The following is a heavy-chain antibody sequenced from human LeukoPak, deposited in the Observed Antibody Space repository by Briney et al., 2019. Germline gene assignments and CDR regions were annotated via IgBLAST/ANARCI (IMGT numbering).Heavy chain of an antibody. CDR1: GYTFTDSY. CDR3: ARSAGHCNNGVCFTDYYIDV. Sequence: ASEKVSCKASGYTFTDSYILWVRQAPGQAFEWMGGINPNSCDTNYPQNLQGRVTMTRDTYIRTAYMEMSSLTSDDTAVYYCARSAGHCNNGVCFTDYYIDVWGTGTTVTVSS. CDR2: INPNSCDT. J-gene: IGHJ6*03. V-gene: IGHV1-2*02. D-gene: IGHD2-8*01.